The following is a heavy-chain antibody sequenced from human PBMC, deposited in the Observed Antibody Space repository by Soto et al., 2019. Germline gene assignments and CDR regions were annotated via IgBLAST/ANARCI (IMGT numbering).Heavy chain of an antibody. V-gene: IGHV1-69*12. Sequence: QVQLVQSGAEVKKPGSSVKVSCKASGGTFSSYAISWVRQAPGQGLEWMGGIIPIFGTANYAQKFQGRVTITADESTSTAYMELSSLRSEDTAVYYCARDQVRDYDSPGDAFDIWGQGTMVTVSS. J-gene: IGHJ3*02. D-gene: IGHD3-9*01. CDR3: ARDQVRDYDSPGDAFDI. CDR1: GGTFSSYA. CDR2: IIPIFGTA.